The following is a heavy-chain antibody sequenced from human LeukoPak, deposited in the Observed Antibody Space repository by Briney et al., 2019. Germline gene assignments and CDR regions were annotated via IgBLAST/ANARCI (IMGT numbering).Heavy chain of an antibody. CDR1: GYTFTGYY. D-gene: IGHD3-16*01. V-gene: IGHV1-2*02. J-gene: IGHJ5*02. CDR3: ERAGGSNWFDP. CDR2: INPNSGGT. Sequence: ASVTVSCTASGYTFTGYYMHWVRQAPGQGLEWMGWINPNSGGTNYAQKFQGRVTMTRDTSISAAYMELSRLRSDDTAVYYCERAGGSNWFDPWGQGTLVTVSS.